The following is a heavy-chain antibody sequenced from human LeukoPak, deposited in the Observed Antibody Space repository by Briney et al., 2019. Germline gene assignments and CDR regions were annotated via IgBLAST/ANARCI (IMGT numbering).Heavy chain of an antibody. CDR1: GGSFSGYY. V-gene: IGHV4-34*01. Sequence: PSETLSLTCAVYGGSFSGYYWSWIRQPPGKGLEWIGEINHSGSTNYNPSLKSRVTISVDTSKNQFSLKLSSVTAADTAVYYCARHLSGITIFGVVGFDPWGQGTLVTVSS. CDR2: INHSGST. CDR3: ARHLSGITIFGVVGFDP. J-gene: IGHJ5*02. D-gene: IGHD3-3*01.